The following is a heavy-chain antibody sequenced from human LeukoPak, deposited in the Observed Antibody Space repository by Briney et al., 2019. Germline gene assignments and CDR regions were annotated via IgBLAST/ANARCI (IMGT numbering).Heavy chain of an antibody. J-gene: IGHJ3*02. V-gene: IGHV1-69*13. CDR3: ARETYSGSTSGAFDI. CDR1: GGTFSSYA. CDR2: IIPIFGTA. Sequence: ASVKVSCKASGGTFSSYAISWVRQASGQGLEWMGGIIPIFGTANYAQKFQGRVTITADESTSTAYMELSSLRSEDTAVYYCARETYSGSTSGAFDIWGQGTMVTVSS. D-gene: IGHD1-26*01.